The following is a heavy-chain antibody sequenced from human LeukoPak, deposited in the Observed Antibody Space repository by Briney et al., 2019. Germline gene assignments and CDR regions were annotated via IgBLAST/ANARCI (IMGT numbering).Heavy chain of an antibody. Sequence: GGSLRLSCAASGFTFSSYAMTWVRQAPGKGLEWVSAISGSGGSTYYADSVKGRFTISRDNSKNTLYLQMNSPRAEDTAVYYCAKDRVSDTVTVDRRYYYYGLDVWGQGTTVTVSS. CDR1: GFTFSSYA. V-gene: IGHV3-23*01. J-gene: IGHJ6*02. CDR2: ISGSGGST. CDR3: AKDRVSDTVTVDRRYYYYGLDV. D-gene: IGHD4-17*01.